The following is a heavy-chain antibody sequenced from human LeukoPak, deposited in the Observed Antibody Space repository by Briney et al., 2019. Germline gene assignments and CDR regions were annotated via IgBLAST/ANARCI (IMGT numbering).Heavy chain of an antibody. CDR3: ARGLYDILTGYNSYGMDV. CDR2: ISAYNGNT. Sequence: GASVKVSCKASGYTFTSYGISWVRQAPGQGLEWMGWISAYNGNTNYAQKLQGRVTMTTDTSTSTAYMELRSLRSDDTAVYYCARGLYDILTGYNSYGMDVWGKGTTVTVSS. V-gene: IGHV1-18*04. J-gene: IGHJ6*04. D-gene: IGHD3-9*01. CDR1: GYTFTSYG.